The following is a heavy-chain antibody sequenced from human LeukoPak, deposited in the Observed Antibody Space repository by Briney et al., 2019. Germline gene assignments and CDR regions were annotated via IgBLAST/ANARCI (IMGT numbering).Heavy chain of an antibody. D-gene: IGHD2-2*01. V-gene: IGHV5-51*01. Sequence: GESLKISCKGSGYSFTSYWIGWVRQMPGKGLEWMGIIYPGDSDTRYSPSFQGQVTIPADKSISTAYLQWSSLKASDTAMYYCARHGLGYCSSTSCSDYYYYGMDVWGQGTTVTVSS. CDR3: ARHGLGYCSSTSCSDYYYYGMDV. CDR1: GYSFTSYW. J-gene: IGHJ6*02. CDR2: IYPGDSDT.